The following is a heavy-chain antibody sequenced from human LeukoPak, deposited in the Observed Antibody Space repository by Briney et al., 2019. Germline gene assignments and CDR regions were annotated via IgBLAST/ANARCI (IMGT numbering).Heavy chain of an antibody. CDR1: GFISTNAW. V-gene: IGHV3-15*01. J-gene: IGHJ3*02. D-gene: IGHD6-19*01. CDR2: IKSKTDGGAT. Sequence: GGSLRLSCAASGFISTNAWMSWVRQAPGKGLEWVGRIKSKTDGGATDFVAPVKGRFTISRDDSKNTLYLQMNSLKIEDTAVYYCTTEYRDSSGWYGAFDIWGQGTMVTVSS. CDR3: TTEYRDSSGWYGAFDI.